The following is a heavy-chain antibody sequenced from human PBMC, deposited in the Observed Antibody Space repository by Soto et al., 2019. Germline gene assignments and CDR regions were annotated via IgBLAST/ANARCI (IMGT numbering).Heavy chain of an antibody. V-gene: IGHV3-11*01. J-gene: IGHJ5*02. CDR1: GFTVWDSY. Sequence: HWGSTKLCCASCGFTVWDSYMSGIRQAPGKGLEWVSYISSSGSTIYYADSVKGRFTISRDNAKNSLYLQMNSLRAEDTAGYYCPRPYWECLLGPQSSWFDPGGQETLGTVS. CDR3: PRPYWECLLGPQSSWFDP. CDR2: ISSSGSTI. D-gene: IGHD3-3*01.